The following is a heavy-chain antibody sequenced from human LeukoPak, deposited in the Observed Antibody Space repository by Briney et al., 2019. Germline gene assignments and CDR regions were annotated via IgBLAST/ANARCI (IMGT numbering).Heavy chain of an antibody. CDR1: GFTLSNFW. CDR2: INQDGSQK. D-gene: IGHD5-24*01. Sequence: GGSLRLSCATSGFTLSNFWMSWARQAPGKGLEWVADINQDGSQKYYRDSVKGRFTISRDNAKNSLYLEMNSLSAEDTAVYYCARDRGWLQSDYWGQGALVTVSS. CDR3: ARDRGWLQSDY. V-gene: IGHV3-7*03. J-gene: IGHJ4*02.